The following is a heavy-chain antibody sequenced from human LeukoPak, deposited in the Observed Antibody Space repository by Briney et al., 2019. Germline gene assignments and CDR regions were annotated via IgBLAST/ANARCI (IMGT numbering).Heavy chain of an antibody. CDR2: IYTSGST. V-gene: IGHV4-61*02. CDR1: GGSISSGSYY. Sequence: SETLSLTCTVSGGSISSGSYYWSWIRQPAGKGLEWIGRIYTSGSTNYNPSLKSRVTISVDTSKNQFSLKLSSVTAADTAVYYCARVRAVTATRVYYYMDVWGKGTTVTVSS. D-gene: IGHD2-15*01. CDR3: ARVRAVTATRVYYYMDV. J-gene: IGHJ6*03.